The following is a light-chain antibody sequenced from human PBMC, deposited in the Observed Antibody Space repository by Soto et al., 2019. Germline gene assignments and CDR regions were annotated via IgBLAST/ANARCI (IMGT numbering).Light chain of an antibody. J-gene: IGKJ5*01. CDR1: QSVTSNY. Sequence: EIVLTQSPGTLSLSPGERATLSCRASQSVTSNYLAWYQLKPGQAPRLLIYAASNTDTGIPDRFSGSGSGTDFTLSISRLEPEDFAVYYCQQYGSTPSITFGQGTRLEIK. CDR3: QQYGSTPSIT. V-gene: IGKV3-20*01. CDR2: AAS.